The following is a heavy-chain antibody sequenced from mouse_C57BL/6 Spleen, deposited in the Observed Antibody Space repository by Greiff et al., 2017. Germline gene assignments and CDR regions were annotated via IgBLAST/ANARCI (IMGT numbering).Heavy chain of an antibody. J-gene: IGHJ1*03. CDR2: IDPETGGT. CDR1: GYTFTDYE. Sequence: QVQLQQSGAELVRPGASVTLSCKASGYTFTDYEMHWVKQTPVHGLEWIGAIDPETGGTAYNQKFKGKAILTADKSSSTAYMELRSLTSEDSAVYYCTRYYYGDWYFDVWGTGTTVTVSS. V-gene: IGHV1-15*01. D-gene: IGHD1-1*01. CDR3: TRYYYGDWYFDV.